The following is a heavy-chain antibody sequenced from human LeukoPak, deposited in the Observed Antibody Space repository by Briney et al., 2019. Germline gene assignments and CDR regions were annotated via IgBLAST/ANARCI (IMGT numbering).Heavy chain of an antibody. V-gene: IGHV1-69*06. CDR3: AMPRGYSYGYYFDY. CDR1: GYTFTSYG. D-gene: IGHD5-18*01. Sequence: GASVKVSCKASGYTFTSYGISWVRQAPGQGLEWMGGIIPIFGTANYAQKFQGRVTITADKSTSTAYMELSSLRSEDTAVYYCAMPRGYSYGYYFDYWGQGTLVTVSS. J-gene: IGHJ4*02. CDR2: IIPIFGTA.